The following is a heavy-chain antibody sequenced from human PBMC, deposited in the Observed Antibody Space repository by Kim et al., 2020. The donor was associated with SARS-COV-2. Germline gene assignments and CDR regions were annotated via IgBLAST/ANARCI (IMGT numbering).Heavy chain of an antibody. Sequence: SETLSLTCTVSGGSISSYYWSWIRQPPGKGLEWIGYIYYSGSTNYNPSLKSRVTISVDTSKNQFSLKLSSVTAADTAVYYCARSRVNLRYFDWSPISYYGMDVWGQGTTVTVSS. CDR3: ARSRVNLRYFDWSPISYYGMDV. CDR2: IYYSGST. J-gene: IGHJ6*02. CDR1: GGSISSYY. V-gene: IGHV4-59*13. D-gene: IGHD3-9*01.